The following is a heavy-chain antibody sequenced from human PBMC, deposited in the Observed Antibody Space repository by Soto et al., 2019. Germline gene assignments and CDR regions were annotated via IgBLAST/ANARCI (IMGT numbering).Heavy chain of an antibody. D-gene: IGHD3-16*01. Sequence: ASVKVSCKASGYTFSDFDINWLRQASGQGPGWMGWMNAKSGDTFFPQRFQGKFNMTWDTSLSTAYMEVGSLTSDDTAIYYCARGNPFNYAGFDVSGQGTTVTVYS. CDR1: GYTFSDFD. V-gene: IGHV1-8*01. CDR2: MNAKSGDT. J-gene: IGHJ6*02. CDR3: ARGNPFNYAGFDV.